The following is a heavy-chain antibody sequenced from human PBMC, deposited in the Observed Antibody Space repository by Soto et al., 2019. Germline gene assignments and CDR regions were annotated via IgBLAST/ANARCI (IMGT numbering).Heavy chain of an antibody. D-gene: IGHD3-22*01. CDR2: ISAYNGNT. V-gene: IGHV1-18*01. J-gene: IGHJ5*02. CDR1: GDTFTSYG. CDR3: ARSPLTYYYDSSGYKVNWFQP. Sequence: ASVKVSCKASGDTFTSYGISWVRQAPGQGLEWMGWISAYNGNTNYAQKLQGRVTMTTDTSTSTAYMELRSLRSDDTAVYYCARSPLTYYYDSSGYKVNWFQPWGQGTLVNVS.